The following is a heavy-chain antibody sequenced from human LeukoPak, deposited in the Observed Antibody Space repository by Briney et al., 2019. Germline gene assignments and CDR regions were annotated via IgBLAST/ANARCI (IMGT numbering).Heavy chain of an antibody. Sequence: PGGSLRLSCAASGFTFSSYWMSWVRQAPGKGLEWVANIKQDGSEKYYVDSVKGRFTTSRDNAKNSLYLQMNSLRAEDTAVYYCARGVATMVRYYYYGMDVWGQGTTVTVSS. CDR3: ARGVATMVRYYYYGMDV. V-gene: IGHV3-7*03. CDR1: GFTFSSYW. D-gene: IGHD3-10*01. J-gene: IGHJ6*02. CDR2: IKQDGSEK.